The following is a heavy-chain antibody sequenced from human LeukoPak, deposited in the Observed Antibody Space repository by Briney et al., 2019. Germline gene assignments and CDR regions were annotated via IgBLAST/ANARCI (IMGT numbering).Heavy chain of an antibody. J-gene: IGHJ4*02. CDR1: GFTISDYS. V-gene: IGHV3-48*02. Sequence: PGGSLRLSCAASGFTISDYSMNWVRQAPGKGLEWISYIRKITTTTYYADSVRGRLASSRDNAKNAVYLQMNSLRDDDTAVYYCTRDPEALDYWGQGTLVTVSS. CDR2: IRKITTTT. CDR3: TRDPEALDY.